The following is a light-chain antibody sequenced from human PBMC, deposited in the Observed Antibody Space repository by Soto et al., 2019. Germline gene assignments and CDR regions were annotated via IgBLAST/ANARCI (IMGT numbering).Light chain of an antibody. Sequence: EIVLTQSPGTLFLYPGERATLSCRASQSVSSSYLAWYQQKPGQAPRPLIYGASSRATGIPDRFSGSGSGTDFTLTISRLEPEDFAVYYCQQYGSSPQTFGQGTKVDIK. CDR2: GAS. J-gene: IGKJ1*01. CDR1: QSVSSSY. CDR3: QQYGSSPQT. V-gene: IGKV3-20*01.